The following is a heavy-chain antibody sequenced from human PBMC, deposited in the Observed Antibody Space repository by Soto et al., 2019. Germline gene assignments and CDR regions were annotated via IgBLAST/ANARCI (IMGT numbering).Heavy chain of an antibody. V-gene: IGHV1-69*13. Sequence: GASVKVSCKASGGTFSSYAISWVRQAPGQGLEWMGGIIPIFGTANYAQKFQGRVTITADESTSTAYMELSSLRSEDTAVYYCAREREALIAAAGSWYYYYGMDVWGQGTTVTVSS. D-gene: IGHD6-13*01. J-gene: IGHJ6*02. CDR3: AREREALIAAAGSWYYYYGMDV. CDR1: GGTFSSYA. CDR2: IIPIFGTA.